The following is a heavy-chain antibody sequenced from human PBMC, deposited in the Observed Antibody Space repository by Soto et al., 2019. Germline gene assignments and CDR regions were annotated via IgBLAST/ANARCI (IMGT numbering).Heavy chain of an antibody. CDR3: ARYDYGSGNDYNIDY. D-gene: IGHD3-10*01. CDR2: IHHSGST. V-gene: IGHV4-4*02. Sequence: SETLSLTCAVSGDSISSMNWWSWVRQPPGKGMEWIGEIHHSGSTNYNPSLKSRVTILVEKFKNQFSLKLSSVTAADTAVYYCARYDYGSGNDYNIDYWGQGILVTVSS. CDR1: GDSISSMNW. J-gene: IGHJ4*02.